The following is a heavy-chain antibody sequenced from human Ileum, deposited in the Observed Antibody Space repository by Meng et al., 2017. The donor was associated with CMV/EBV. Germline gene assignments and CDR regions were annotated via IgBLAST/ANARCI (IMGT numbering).Heavy chain of an antibody. V-gene: IGHV3-30*02. Sequence: GGSLRLSCAASGFSVTNSGIFWVRQAPGKGLEWVAFLRHDGFNKFYPDSVKGRFTISTDTSKNTLYLQMNSLRPEDTAVYYCAKDGGGFNSSPFDYWGQGTLVTVSS. J-gene: IGHJ4*02. D-gene: IGHD3-16*01. CDR3: AKDGGGFNSSPFDY. CDR2: LRHDGFNK. CDR1: GFSVTNSG.